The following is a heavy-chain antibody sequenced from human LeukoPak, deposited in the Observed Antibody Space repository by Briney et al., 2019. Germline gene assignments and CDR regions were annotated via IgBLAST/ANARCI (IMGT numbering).Heavy chain of an antibody. D-gene: IGHD3-10*01. CDR2: ISVHDGDT. V-gene: IGHV1-18*01. J-gene: IGHJ4*02. CDR1: GYTFLTYN. Sequence: GASVKVSCKTSGYTFLTYNIIWVRQAPGQGLEWMGRISVHDGDTKYAQKFQGRLTVTTVTSTNTAYMELRGLRSDDAAVYFCARENYGYFFDYWGQGTQLSVSS. CDR3: ARENYGYFFDY.